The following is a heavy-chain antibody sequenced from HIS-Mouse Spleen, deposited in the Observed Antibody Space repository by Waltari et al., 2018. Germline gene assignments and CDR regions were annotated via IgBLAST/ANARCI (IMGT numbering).Heavy chain of an antibody. J-gene: IGHJ4*02. CDR1: GYTFTGYY. CDR2: INPNSGGT. Sequence: QVQLVQSGAEVKKPGASVKVSCKASGYTFTGYYMHWVRQAPGQGLEWMGWINPNSGGTNYAQKFQGRVTMTRDTSISTAYMELSRLRSDDTAVYYCARAASSYGSGRHFDYWGQGTLVTVSS. V-gene: IGHV1-2*02. CDR3: ARAASSYGSGRHFDY. D-gene: IGHD3-10*01.